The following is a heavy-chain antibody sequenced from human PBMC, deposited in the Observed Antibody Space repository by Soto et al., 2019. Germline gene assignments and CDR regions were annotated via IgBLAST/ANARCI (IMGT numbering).Heavy chain of an antibody. CDR3: ARDRPLGTMIVVEIYYYGMDV. CDR1: GYTFTSYY. D-gene: IGHD3-22*01. V-gene: IGHV1-46*01. J-gene: IGHJ6*02. CDR2: INPSGGST. Sequence: ASVKVSCKASGYTFTSYYMHWVRQAPGQGLEWMGIINPSGGSTSYAQKFQGRVTMTRDTSTSTVYMELSSLRSEDTAVYYCARDRPLGTMIVVEIYYYGMDVWGQGTTVTVSS.